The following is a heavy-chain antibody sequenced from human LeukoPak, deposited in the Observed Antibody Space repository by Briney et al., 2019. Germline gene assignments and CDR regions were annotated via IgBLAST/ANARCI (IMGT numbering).Heavy chain of an antibody. CDR2: IHDSGST. CDR3: AGVDYYDFHFDY. J-gene: IGHJ4*02. Sequence: SETLSLTCTVSGGSMKNKNYFWGWIRQAPGQGLEWIGSIHDSGSTYKNPSLKSRVTISVDTSKNQFSLKLSSVTAADTAVYYCAGVDYYDFHFDYWGQGTLVTVSS. D-gene: IGHD3-22*01. CDR1: GGSMKNKNYF. V-gene: IGHV4-39*07.